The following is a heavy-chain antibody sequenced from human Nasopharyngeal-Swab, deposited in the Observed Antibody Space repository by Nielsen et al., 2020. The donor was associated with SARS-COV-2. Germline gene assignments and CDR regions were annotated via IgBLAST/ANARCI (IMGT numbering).Heavy chain of an antibody. J-gene: IGHJ6*03. CDR2: IYYSGST. D-gene: IGHD5-18*01. V-gene: IGHV4-31*03. CDR3: ARGILRGYSYGYYCYMDV. Sequence: SETLSLTCTVSGGSISSGGYYWSWIRQHPGRGLEWIGYIYYSGSTYYNPSLKSRVTISVDTSKNQFSLKLSSVTAADTAVYYCARGILRGYSYGYYCYMDVWGKGTTVTVSS. CDR1: GGSISSGGYY.